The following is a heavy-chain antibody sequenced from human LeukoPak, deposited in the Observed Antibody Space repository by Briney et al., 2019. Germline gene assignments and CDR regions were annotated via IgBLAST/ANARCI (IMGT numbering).Heavy chain of an antibody. CDR1: GFTFSTYA. V-gene: IGHV3-43*02. D-gene: IGHD5-18*01. CDR2: ISPTGDGA. CDR3: AKDIGERGYKDY. J-gene: IGHJ4*02. Sequence: GGSLRLSCAASGFTFSTYALHWVRQAPGKGLEWVSGISPTGDGAYYADSVKGRFTISRDNSKNSLYLQMNSLRTEDPGFYYCAKDIGERGYKDYWGQGTLVTVSS.